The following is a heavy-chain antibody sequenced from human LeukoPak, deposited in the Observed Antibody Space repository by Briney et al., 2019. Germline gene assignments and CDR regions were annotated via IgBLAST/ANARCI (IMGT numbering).Heavy chain of an antibody. V-gene: IGHV5-51*01. D-gene: IGHD5-24*01. CDR3: ARSPGDGYRDGADDF. CDR1: GYSFPNYW. Sequence: GESLKISCKGSGYSFPNYWIGWVRQMPGKGLEWMGIISGGNSDTTYSPSFQGQVTISADKSITTAYLQWSSLKASDTAMYYCARSPGDGYRDGADDFWGQGTMVTVSS. J-gene: IGHJ3*01. CDR2: ISGGNSDT.